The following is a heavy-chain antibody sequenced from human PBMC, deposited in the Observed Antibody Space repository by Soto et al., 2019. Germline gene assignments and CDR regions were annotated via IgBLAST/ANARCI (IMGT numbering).Heavy chain of an antibody. CDR3: AIGSSFGSWGYNWFDP. CDR2: ISSSSSTI. Sequence: EVQLVESGGGLVQPGGSLRLSCAASGFTFSSYSMNWVRQAPGKGLEWVSYISSSSSTIYYADSVKGRFTISRDNAKNSLYLQMNSLRAEDTAVYYCAIGSSFGSWGYNWFDPWGQGTLVTVSS. D-gene: IGHD2-15*01. J-gene: IGHJ5*02. CDR1: GFTFSSYS. V-gene: IGHV3-48*01.